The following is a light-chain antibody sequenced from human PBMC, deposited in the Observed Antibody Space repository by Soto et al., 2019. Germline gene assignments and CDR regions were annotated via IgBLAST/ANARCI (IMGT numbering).Light chain of an antibody. CDR3: QHRSNWPPWT. Sequence: EIVVTQSPATLSLSPGERATLSCRALQSVSSYLAWYQQNPGQAPRLLIYDASNRATGIPARFSGSGSGTDFTLTIRSLEPEDFAVYYCQHRSNWPPWTFGQGTKVEIK. J-gene: IGKJ1*01. V-gene: IGKV3-11*01. CDR1: QSVSSY. CDR2: DAS.